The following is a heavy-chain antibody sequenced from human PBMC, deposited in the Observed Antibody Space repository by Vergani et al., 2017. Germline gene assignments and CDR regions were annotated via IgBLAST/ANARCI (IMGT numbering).Heavy chain of an antibody. J-gene: IGHJ6*03. D-gene: IGHD2-2*01. Sequence: EMQLLESGGGLVQPGGSLRLSCAASGFTFSSYAMSWVRQAPGKGLEWVSAISGSGGSTYYADSVKGRFTISRDNSKNTLYLQMNSLRAEDTAVYYCAKNYCSSTSCQYYYYYYMDVWGKGTTVTVSS. CDR1: GFTFSSYA. CDR3: AKNYCSSTSCQYYYYYYMDV. V-gene: IGHV3-23*01. CDR2: ISGSGGST.